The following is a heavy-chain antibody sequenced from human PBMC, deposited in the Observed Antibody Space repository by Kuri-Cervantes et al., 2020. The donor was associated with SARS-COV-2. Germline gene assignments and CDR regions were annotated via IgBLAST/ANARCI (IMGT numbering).Heavy chain of an antibody. CDR2: IYYSGST. D-gene: IGHD3-10*01. J-gene: IGHJ4*02. Sequence: ESLKISCTVSGGSISSSSYYWGWIRQPPGKGLEWIGSIYYSGSTYYNPSLKSRVTMSIDTSKNEFSLELRSVTAADTAVYFCARGGVYFGSTTFFNYPDYWGQGTLVTVSS. CDR3: ARGGVYFGSTTFFNYPDY. V-gene: IGHV4-39*07. CDR1: GGSISSSSYY.